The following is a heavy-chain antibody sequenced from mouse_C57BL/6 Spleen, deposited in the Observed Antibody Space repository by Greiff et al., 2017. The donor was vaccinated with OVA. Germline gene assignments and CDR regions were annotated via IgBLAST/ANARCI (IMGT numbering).Heavy chain of an antibody. CDR1: GFNIKDDY. V-gene: IGHV14-4*01. CDR3: TTGYGKAWFAY. Sequence: EVQLQQSGAELVRPGASVKLSCTASGFNIKDDYMHWVKQRPEQGLEWIGWIDPENGDTEYASKFQGKATITADTSSNTAYLQLSSLTSEDTAVYYCTTGYGKAWFAYWGKGTLVTVAA. J-gene: IGHJ3*01. D-gene: IGHD2-1*01. CDR2: IDPENGDT.